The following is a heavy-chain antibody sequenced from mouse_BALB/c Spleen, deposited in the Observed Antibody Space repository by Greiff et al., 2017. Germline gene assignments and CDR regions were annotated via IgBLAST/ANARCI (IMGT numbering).Heavy chain of an antibody. V-gene: IGHV2-6-7*01. CDR1: GFSLTGYG. Sequence: QVQLKESGPGLVAPSQSLSITCTVSGFSLTGYGVNWVRQPPGKGLEWLGMIWGDGSTDYNSALKSRLSISKDNSKSQVFLKMNSLQTDDTARYYCARGLSHYYGYSSYWYFDVWGAGTTVTVSS. CDR3: ARGLSHYYGYSSYWYFDV. CDR2: IWGDGST. D-gene: IGHD1-2*01. J-gene: IGHJ1*01.